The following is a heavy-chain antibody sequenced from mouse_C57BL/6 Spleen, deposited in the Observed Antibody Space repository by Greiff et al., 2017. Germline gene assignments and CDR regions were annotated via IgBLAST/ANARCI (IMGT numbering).Heavy chain of an antibody. CDR1: GFTFSSYG. J-gene: IGHJ2*01. CDR2: ISSGGSYT. V-gene: IGHV5-6*01. D-gene: IGHD1-1*01. CDR3: ARHYYGSSYEDYFDY. Sequence: DVQLVESGGDLVKPGGSLKLSCAASGFTFSSYGMSWVRQTPDKRLEWVATISSGGSYTYYPDSVKGRFTISRDNAKNTLYLQMSSLKSEDTAMYYCARHYYGSSYEDYFDYWGEGTTLTVSS.